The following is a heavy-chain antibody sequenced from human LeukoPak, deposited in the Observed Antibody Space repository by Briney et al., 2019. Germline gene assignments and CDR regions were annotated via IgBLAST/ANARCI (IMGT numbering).Heavy chain of an antibody. V-gene: IGHV3-7*02. J-gene: IGHJ4*02. CDR3: ARGPRGGTLDF. Sequence: PGGSLRLSCAASGFPFNSYWMSWVRQTLGKGLEWVANIKEDGSEKYYVDSVKGRFTITRDNAKNTLYLQMNSLSAEDTAVYYCARGPRGGTLDFWGQGTLVTVSS. CDR1: GFPFNSYW. D-gene: IGHD3-10*01. CDR2: IKEDGSEK.